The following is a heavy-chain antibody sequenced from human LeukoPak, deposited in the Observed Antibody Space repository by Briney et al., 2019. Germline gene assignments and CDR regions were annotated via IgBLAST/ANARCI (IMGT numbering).Heavy chain of an antibody. CDR1: GFTFSGYA. J-gene: IGHJ5*02. V-gene: IGHV3-23*01. CDR3: AKDPLGPRYCSGTSCSNWFDP. D-gene: IGHD2-2*01. CDR2: ISGSGTFT. Sequence: QPGGSLRLSCAASGFTFSGYAMSWVRQAPGKGLEWVSAISGSGTFTYYADSVKGRFTISRDNSKNTLYLQLNSLRAEDTAVYYCAKDPLGPRYCSGTSCSNWFDPWGQGTLVTVSS.